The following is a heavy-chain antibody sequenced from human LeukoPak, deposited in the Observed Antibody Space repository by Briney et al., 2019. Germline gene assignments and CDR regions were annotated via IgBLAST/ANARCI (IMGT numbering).Heavy chain of an antibody. CDR2: VWFDGRDT. Sequence: PGGSLRLSCAASGFSSSGCGMHWVREAPGKGLEWVAVVWFDGRDTYSADSVKGRFTISRDNSKNTLYLQMNSLRAEDTAMYYCAKDPYGYGSYFDYWGQGTLVIVSS. J-gene: IGHJ4*02. CDR1: GFSSSGCG. CDR3: AKDPYGYGSYFDY. D-gene: IGHD5-18*01. V-gene: IGHV3-30*02.